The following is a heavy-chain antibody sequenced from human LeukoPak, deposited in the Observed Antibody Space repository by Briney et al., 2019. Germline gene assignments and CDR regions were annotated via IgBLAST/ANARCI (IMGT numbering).Heavy chain of an antibody. D-gene: IGHD6-6*01. Sequence: GGSLRLSCAASGFTFSSYAMHWVRQASGKGLEWVAVISYDGSNKYYADSVKGRFTISRDNSKNALYLQMNSLRAEDTAVYYCARGSEYSSSLGGQGTLVTVSS. V-gene: IGHV3-30-3*01. CDR1: GFTFSSYA. J-gene: IGHJ4*02. CDR2: ISYDGSNK. CDR3: ARGSEYSSSL.